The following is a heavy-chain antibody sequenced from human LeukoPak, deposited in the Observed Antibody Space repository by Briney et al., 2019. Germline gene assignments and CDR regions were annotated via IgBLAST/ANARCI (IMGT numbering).Heavy chain of an antibody. CDR2: INAGNGNT. D-gene: IGHD2-15*01. CDR1: GYTFTSYA. V-gene: IGHV1-3*01. Sequence: ASVKVSCKASGYTFTSYAMHWVRQAPGQRLEWMGWINAGNGNTKYSQKFQGRVTITRDTSASTAYMELSSLRSEDTAVYYCARDRGYCSGGSCYLIPYYYYGMDVWGQGTTVTVSS. J-gene: IGHJ6*02. CDR3: ARDRGYCSGGSCYLIPYYYYGMDV.